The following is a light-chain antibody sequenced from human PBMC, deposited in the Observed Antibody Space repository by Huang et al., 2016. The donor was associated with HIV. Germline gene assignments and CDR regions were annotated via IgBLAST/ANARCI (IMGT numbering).Light chain of an antibody. CDR2: AAS. CDR3: QQYNNWPRT. V-gene: IGKV3-15*01. J-gene: IGKJ1*01. CDR1: QSVSNN. Sequence: EIVMTQSPATLSVSPGERATLSCRASQSVSNNLAWYQQKPGQAPRLLIYAASTRATGIPARFSGSGSGTEFTLTISSLQSEDFAVDYCQQYNNWPRTFGQGTKVEIK.